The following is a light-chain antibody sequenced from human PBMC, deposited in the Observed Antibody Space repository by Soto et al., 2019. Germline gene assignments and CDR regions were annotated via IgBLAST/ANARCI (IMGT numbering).Light chain of an antibody. Sequence: AIQMTQSPSSLSASVGDRVTITCRASQGIRNDLGWYQQKPGKAPKLLIYAASSLQSGVPSRFSGSGSGTDFTLTISSLQSEDFAVYYCQQYNKWPPVTFGQGTKLAIK. J-gene: IGKJ2*01. V-gene: IGKV1-6*01. CDR1: QGIRND. CDR3: QQYNKWPPVT. CDR2: AAS.